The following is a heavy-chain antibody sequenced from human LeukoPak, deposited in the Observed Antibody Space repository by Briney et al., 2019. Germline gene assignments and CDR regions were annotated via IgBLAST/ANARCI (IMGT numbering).Heavy chain of an antibody. J-gene: IGHJ4*02. D-gene: IGHD5-18*01. CDR3: ARSEYSYGEGYFDY. V-gene: IGHV5-51*01. CDR2: IYPGDSGT. CDR1: GYRFTNYW. Sequence: GESLKISCKGSGYRFTNYWIGWVRQMPGKGLEWMGIIYPGDSGTRYSPSFQGQVTMSVDKSISTAYLQWSSLKASDTAMYYCARSEYSYGEGYFDYWGQGTLVTVSS.